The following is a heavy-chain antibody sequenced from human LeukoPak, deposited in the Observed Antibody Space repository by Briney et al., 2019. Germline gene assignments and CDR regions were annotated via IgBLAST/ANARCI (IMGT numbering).Heavy chain of an antibody. J-gene: IGHJ6*02. CDR3: ARRYSYGYYYYYGMDV. CDR1: GFTVSSNY. CDR2: IYSGGST. V-gene: IGHV3-53*01. D-gene: IGHD5-18*01. Sequence: PGGSLRLSCAASGFTVSSNYMSWVRQAPGKGLEWVSVIYSGGSTYYSDSVKGGFTISRDNSKNTLYLQMNSLRAEDTAVYYCARRYSYGYYYYYGMDVWGQGTTVTVSS.